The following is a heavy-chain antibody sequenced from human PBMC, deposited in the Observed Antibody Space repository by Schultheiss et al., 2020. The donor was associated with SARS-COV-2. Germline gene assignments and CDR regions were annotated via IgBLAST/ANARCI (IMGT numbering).Heavy chain of an antibody. J-gene: IGHJ4*02. CDR3: ARVGDYGDQDY. D-gene: IGHD4-17*01. V-gene: IGHV3-48*04. CDR1: GFTFSSYA. Sequence: GGSLRLSCAASGFTFSSYAMNWVRQAPGKGLEWVSYISSGGNIIYYADSVKGRFTISRDNAKNSLYLQMNSLRAEDTAVYYCARVGDYGDQDYWGQGTLVTVSS. CDR2: ISSGGNII.